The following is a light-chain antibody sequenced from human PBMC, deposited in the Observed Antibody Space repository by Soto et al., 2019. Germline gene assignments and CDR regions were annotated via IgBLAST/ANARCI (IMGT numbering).Light chain of an antibody. J-gene: IGKJ1*01. CDR2: GAS. CDR3: QQYGSSPPWT. CDR1: XSVSSSY. V-gene: IGKV3-20*01. Sequence: EIVLTQSPGTLSLSPGERATLSCRXXXSVSSSYLAWYQQKPGQAPRLLIYGASSRATGIPDRFSGSGSGTDFTLTISRLEPEDFAVYYCQQYGSSPPWTFGQGTKVDIK.